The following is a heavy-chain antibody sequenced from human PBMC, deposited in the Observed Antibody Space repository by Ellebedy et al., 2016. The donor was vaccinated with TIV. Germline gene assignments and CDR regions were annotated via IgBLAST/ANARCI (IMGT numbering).Heavy chain of an antibody. J-gene: IGHJ3*01. Sequence: GESLKISCVASGFTFSNYWMTWVRQAPGKGLQWVAHISQDGRETYYVDSVKDRFTISRDNANNSLNLQMISLRVEDTAVYYCARDRYFYQLDALDFWGQGTTLIVSS. CDR1: GFTFSNYW. CDR3: ARDRYFYQLDALDF. D-gene: IGHD3-9*01. CDR2: ISQDGRET. V-gene: IGHV3-7*01.